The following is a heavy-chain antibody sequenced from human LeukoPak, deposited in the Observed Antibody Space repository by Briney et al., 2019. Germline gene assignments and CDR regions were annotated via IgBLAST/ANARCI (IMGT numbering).Heavy chain of an antibody. CDR3: ARGRGSGSYYYYYYCMDV. V-gene: IGHV4-34*01. CDR2: INHSGST. CDR1: GGSFSGYY. J-gene: IGHJ6*03. D-gene: IGHD3-10*01. Sequence: SETLSLTCAVYGGSFSGYYWSWIRQPPGKGLEWIGEINHSGSTNYNPSLKSRVTISVDTSKNQFSLKLSSVTAADTAVYYCARGRGSGSYYYYYYCMDVWGKGTTVTVSS.